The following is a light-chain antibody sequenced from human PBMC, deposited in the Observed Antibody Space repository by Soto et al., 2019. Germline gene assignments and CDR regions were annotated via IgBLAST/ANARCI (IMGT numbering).Light chain of an antibody. CDR2: LGD. V-gene: IGLV1-47*02. CDR1: TSNIGTFY. Sequence: QSVLTQPPSASSTPGQTVTISCSGSTSNIGTFYVYWYQHLPGTAPKLLIYLGDQRPSGVPERFSGSKSGTSASLAISGLQSEDEANSSCATWDGGLSGPFVFGTGTKVTV. CDR3: ATWDGGLSGPFV. J-gene: IGLJ1*01.